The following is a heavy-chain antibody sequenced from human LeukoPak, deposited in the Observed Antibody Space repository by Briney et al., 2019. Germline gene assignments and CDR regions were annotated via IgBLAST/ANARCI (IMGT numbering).Heavy chain of an antibody. V-gene: IGHV5-51*01. CDR3: ARPGSGTIGIDY. J-gene: IGHJ4*02. CDR1: GYCFTTYW. D-gene: IGHD3-10*01. Sequence: GASLKISCKGSGYCFTTYWIGWGREMPGKGLERMGIIYPGDSDTRYSPSFQGQVTISADRSISTAYLQWTSLKASDTAMYYCARPGSGTIGIDYWGQGTLVTVSS. CDR2: IYPGDSDT.